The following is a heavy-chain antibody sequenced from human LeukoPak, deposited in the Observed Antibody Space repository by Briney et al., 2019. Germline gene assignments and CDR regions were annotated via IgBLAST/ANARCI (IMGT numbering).Heavy chain of an antibody. J-gene: IGHJ5*02. CDR3: ARGYCSGGSCYGGDWFDP. D-gene: IGHD2-15*01. CDR2: IYYSGST. CDR1: GGSISSGDYY. V-gene: IGHV4-30-4*01. Sequence: SQTLSLTCTVSGGSISSGDYYWSWIRQPPGKGLEWIGYIYYSGSTYYNPSLKSRVTISVDTSKNRFSLKLSSVTAADTAVYYCARGYCSGGSCYGGDWFDPWGQGTLVTVSS.